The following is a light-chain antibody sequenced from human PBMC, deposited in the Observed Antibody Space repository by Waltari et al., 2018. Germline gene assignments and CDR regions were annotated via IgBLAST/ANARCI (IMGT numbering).Light chain of an antibody. J-gene: IGKJ5*01. CDR2: EAS. Sequence: EIVLTQSPATLSLSPGERATLSCRASQSVSRSLAWYQHKPGQAPRRLIYEASNRATGIPARFSVSGSGTDFTLTISSLEPEDFAVYYCQQRSNWPPVTFGQGTRLEIK. CDR3: QQRSNWPPVT. CDR1: QSVSRS. V-gene: IGKV3-11*01.